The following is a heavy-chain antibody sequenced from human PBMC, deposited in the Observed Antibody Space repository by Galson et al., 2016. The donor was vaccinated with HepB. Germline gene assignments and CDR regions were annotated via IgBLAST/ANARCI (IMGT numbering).Heavy chain of an antibody. CDR2: SYGDGRT. CDR3: STTVELATILDYYYGLDV. Sequence: SLRLSCAAYGLPVSNDYMSWVRQAPGKGLKWVSVSYGDGRTYYAESVTGRFTISRDNAKNSLYLQINSLRADDTAVYYLSTTVELATILDYYYGLDVWGQGTAVTVSS. CDR1: GLPVSNDY. D-gene: IGHD4-11*01. J-gene: IGHJ6*02. V-gene: IGHV3-53*01.